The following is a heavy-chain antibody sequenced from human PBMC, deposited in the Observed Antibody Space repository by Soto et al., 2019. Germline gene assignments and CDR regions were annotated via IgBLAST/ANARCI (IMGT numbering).Heavy chain of an antibody. CDR3: AKEKNLALYYFDY. Sequence: GGSLRLSCAAYGFTFSSYAMSWVRQAPGKGLEWVSIISGSGGSTYYADSVKGRFTISRDNSKSTLYLQMNSLRAEDTAVYYCAKEKNLALYYFDYWGQGTLVTVSS. CDR1: GFTFSSYA. CDR2: ISGSGGST. J-gene: IGHJ4*02. V-gene: IGHV3-23*01.